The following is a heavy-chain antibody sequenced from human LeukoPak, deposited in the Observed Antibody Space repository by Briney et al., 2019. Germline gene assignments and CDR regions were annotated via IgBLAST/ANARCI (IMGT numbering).Heavy chain of an antibody. CDR3: ARGSGTNFWSGYYTGFDY. Sequence: PGGSLRLSCAASGFTFSDYYMSWIRQAPGKGLEWVSYISSSGSTIYYADSVKGRFTISRDNAKNSLYLQMNSLRAKDTAVYYCARGSGTNFWSGYYTGFDYWGQGTLVTVSS. J-gene: IGHJ4*02. D-gene: IGHD3-3*01. V-gene: IGHV3-11*04. CDR1: GFTFSDYY. CDR2: ISSSGSTI.